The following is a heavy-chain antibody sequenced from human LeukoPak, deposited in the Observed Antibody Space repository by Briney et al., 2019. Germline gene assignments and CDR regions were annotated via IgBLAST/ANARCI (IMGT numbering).Heavy chain of an antibody. CDR1: GFTFSSYS. J-gene: IGHJ3*02. CDR3: ARVFWEKDGFIGAFDI. CDR2: IYSGDST. D-gene: IGHD3-3*01. V-gene: IGHV3-66*01. Sequence: PGGSLRLSCAASGFTFSSYSMNWVRQAPGKGLEWVSIIYSGDSTYYADSVKGRFTISRDNSKNTLYLQMNSLKAEDTAVYYCARVFWEKDGFIGAFDIWGQGTMVTVSS.